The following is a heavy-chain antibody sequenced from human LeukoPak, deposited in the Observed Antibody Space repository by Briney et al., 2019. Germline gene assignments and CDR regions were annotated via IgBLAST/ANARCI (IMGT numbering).Heavy chain of an antibody. CDR3: ARDRRLYYNSGWIYFDY. CDR1: GFTFSSYW. V-gene: IGHV3-7*01. CDR2: IKQDGSEK. D-gene: IGHD6-19*01. Sequence: GGSLRLSCAASGFTFSSYWMSWVRQAPGKGLEWVANIKQDGSEKYYVDSVKGRFTISRDNAKNSLYLQMNSLRAEDTAVYYCARDRRLYYNSGWIYFDYWGQGTLVTVSS. J-gene: IGHJ4*02.